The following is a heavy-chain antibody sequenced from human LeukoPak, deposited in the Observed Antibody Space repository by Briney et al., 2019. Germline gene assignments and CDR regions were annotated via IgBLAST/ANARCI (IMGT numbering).Heavy chain of an antibody. CDR2: ISSSSSTI. J-gene: IGHJ4*02. CDR3: ARAHPGDYGDFQFDY. CDR1: GFTFSSYS. V-gene: IGHV3-48*01. Sequence: GGSLRLACAASGFTFSSYSMNWVCQAPGKGLEWVSYISSSSSTIYYADSVKGRFTISRDNAKNSLYLQMNSLRAEDTAVYYCARAHPGDYGDFQFDYWGQGTLVTVSS. D-gene: IGHD4-17*01.